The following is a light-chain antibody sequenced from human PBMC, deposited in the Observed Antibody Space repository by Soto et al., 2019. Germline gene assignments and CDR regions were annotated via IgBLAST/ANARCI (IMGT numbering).Light chain of an antibody. J-gene: IGKJ5*01. CDR3: QQYETSPIT. CDR1: QRVSSGY. Sequence: PGERATLSCRASQRVSSGYLAWYQQKPGQAPRLLIYDTSSRATGIPDLFSGSGSGTDFTLTITPLEPEDFALCFCQQYETSPITFGQGTRLEIK. CDR2: DTS. V-gene: IGKV3-20*01.